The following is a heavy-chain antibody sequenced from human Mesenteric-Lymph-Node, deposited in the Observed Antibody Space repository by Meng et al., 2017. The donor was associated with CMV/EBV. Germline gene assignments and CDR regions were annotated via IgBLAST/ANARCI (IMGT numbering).Heavy chain of an antibody. J-gene: IGHJ5*02. V-gene: IGHV3-23*01. CDR2: LSGLGGST. Sequence: GESLKISCAASGFTFGDYAMTWVRQAPGKGLEWVSALSGLGGSTYYADSVTGRFTISRDNSKNTLYLQMNSLRAEDTAVYYCARGPALITIFGVVDRRNWFDPWGQGTLVTVSS. D-gene: IGHD3-3*01. CDR3: ARGPALITIFGVVDRRNWFDP. CDR1: GFTFGDYA.